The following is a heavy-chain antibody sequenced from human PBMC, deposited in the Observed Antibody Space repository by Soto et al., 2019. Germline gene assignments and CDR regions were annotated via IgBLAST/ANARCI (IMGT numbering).Heavy chain of an antibody. D-gene: IGHD3-10*01. V-gene: IGHV3-7*01. CDR3: ATGGSGTYYLGPLDY. CDR2: IRQYGDET. CDR1: AFSLKTYW. Sequence: EVQLVESGGGLVLPGGSLRLSCVGSAFSLKTYWMAWVRQAPGKGLECVANIRQYGDETFYVDSVKGRFTISRDYANNSVYLQMDNLRAEDTGVYYCATGGSGTYYLGPLDYWGQGIMVIVSS. J-gene: IGHJ4*02.